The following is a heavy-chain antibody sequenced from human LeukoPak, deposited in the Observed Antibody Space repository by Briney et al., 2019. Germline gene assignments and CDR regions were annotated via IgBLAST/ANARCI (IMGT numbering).Heavy chain of an antibody. Sequence: PGRSLRLSCTASGFTFGDYAMSWVRQAPGKRREWVGFIRSKAYGGTTEYAASVKGRFTISRDDSKSIAYLQMNSLKTDDTAVYYCTRQMGWLHFDYWGQGTLVTVSS. CDR1: GFTFGDYA. J-gene: IGHJ4*02. CDR3: TRQMGWLHFDY. D-gene: IGHD5-24*01. CDR2: IRSKAYGGTT. V-gene: IGHV3-49*04.